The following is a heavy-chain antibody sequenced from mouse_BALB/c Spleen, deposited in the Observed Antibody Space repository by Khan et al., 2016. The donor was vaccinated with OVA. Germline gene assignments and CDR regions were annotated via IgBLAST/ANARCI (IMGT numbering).Heavy chain of an antibody. V-gene: IGHV5-12-2*01. Sequence: EVQLVESGGGLVQPGGSLKLSCAASGFSFSSYTMSWVRQTPDKRLEWVAFISHSCSSAYYPDTVKGRFTRSRDDAKTTLYLQMSRLKSEDTAIYYCARPSTTEYDYGMDYWGQGTSVTVSS. J-gene: IGHJ4*01. CDR1: GFSFSSYT. CDR3: ARPSTTEYDYGMDY. D-gene: IGHD1-1*01. CDR2: ISHSCSSA.